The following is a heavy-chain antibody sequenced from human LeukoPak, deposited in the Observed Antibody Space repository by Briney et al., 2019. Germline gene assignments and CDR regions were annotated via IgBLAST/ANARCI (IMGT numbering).Heavy chain of an antibody. V-gene: IGHV1-2*02. J-gene: IGHJ6*02. CDR1: GYTFTGYY. D-gene: IGHD2-15*01. CDR3: ARGRYCSSDSCHTDHYYYFGMDV. Sequence: ASVKVSCKTSGYTFTGYYMHWVRQAPGQGLEWMGWINPNSGGTDYAQKFQGRVTMTRDTSISTAYMELTRLRSDDTAIYYCARGRYCSSDSCHTDHYYYFGMDVWGQGTTVTVSS. CDR2: INPNSGGT.